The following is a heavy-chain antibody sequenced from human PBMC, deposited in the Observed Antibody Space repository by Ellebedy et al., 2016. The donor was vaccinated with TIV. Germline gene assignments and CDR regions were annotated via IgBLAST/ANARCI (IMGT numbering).Heavy chain of an antibody. D-gene: IGHD3-3*01. CDR3: ARFDYDVEGYYGLDV. CDR2: ILFDGDT. CDR1: GASISRYS. Sequence: SETLSLXCAVSGASISRYSWTWIRQPPGKGLEWIGHILFDGDTKYNPSLESRVTMSVDTSKNQFSLNLRSVTAADRAVYYCARFDYDVEGYYGLDVWGQGTTVIVSS. V-gene: IGHV4-59*01. J-gene: IGHJ6*02.